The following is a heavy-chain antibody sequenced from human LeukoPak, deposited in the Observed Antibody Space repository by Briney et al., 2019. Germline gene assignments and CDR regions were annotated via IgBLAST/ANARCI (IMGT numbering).Heavy chain of an antibody. D-gene: IGHD6-19*01. V-gene: IGHV1-69*05. Sequence: ASVKVSCKAAGGTFSNYGHAISWVRQAPGQGLEWIGGLISVFGAAKYAQKFQGRVTITTDESTTTAYMEVTGLRSEDTAVYYCARGQRDPGAGAGIDYYYYYMDVWGKGTTVTVSS. J-gene: IGHJ6*03. CDR1: GGTFSNYGHA. CDR3: ARGQRDPGAGAGIDYYYYYMDV. CDR2: LISVFGAA.